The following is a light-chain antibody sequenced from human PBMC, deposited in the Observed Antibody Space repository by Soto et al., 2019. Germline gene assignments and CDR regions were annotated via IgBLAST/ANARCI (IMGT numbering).Light chain of an antibody. V-gene: IGLV2-14*01. J-gene: IGLJ2*01. Sequence: QAASVSGSPGQSITISCTGTSSDVGGYKYVSWYQQHPGKAPKLMIYDVSNRPSGVSNRFSGSKSANTASLTISGLQAEDEADYYCSSYTSSSTLVVFGGGTKVTVL. CDR1: SSDVGGYKY. CDR2: DVS. CDR3: SSYTSSSTLVV.